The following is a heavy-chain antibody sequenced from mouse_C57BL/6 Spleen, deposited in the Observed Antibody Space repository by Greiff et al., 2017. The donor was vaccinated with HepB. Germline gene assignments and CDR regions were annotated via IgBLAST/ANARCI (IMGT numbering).Heavy chain of an antibody. CDR1: GYSITSGYY. Sequence: DVKLQESGPGLVKPSQSLSLTCSVTGYSITSGYYWNWIRQFPGNKLEWMGYISYDGSNNYNPSLKNRISITRDTSKNQFFLKLNSVTTEDTATYYCARQLRKYYAMDYWGQGTSVTVSS. CDR3: ARQLRKYYAMDY. CDR2: ISYDGSN. D-gene: IGHD3-2*02. V-gene: IGHV3-6*01. J-gene: IGHJ4*01.